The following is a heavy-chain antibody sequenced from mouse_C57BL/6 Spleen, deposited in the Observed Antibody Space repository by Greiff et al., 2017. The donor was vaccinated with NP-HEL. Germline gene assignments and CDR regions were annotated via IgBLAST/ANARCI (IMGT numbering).Heavy chain of an antibody. CDR2: ISDGGSYT. CDR3: ARGSSYFDY. V-gene: IGHV5-4*01. CDR1: GFTFSSYA. D-gene: IGHD1-1*01. Sequence: EVQLMESGGGLVKPGGSLKLSCAASGFTFSSYAMSWVRQTPEKRLEWVATISDGGSYTYYPDNVKGRFTISRNKAKNNLYLQMSHLKSEDTAMYYCARGSSYFDYWGQGTTLTVSS. J-gene: IGHJ2*01.